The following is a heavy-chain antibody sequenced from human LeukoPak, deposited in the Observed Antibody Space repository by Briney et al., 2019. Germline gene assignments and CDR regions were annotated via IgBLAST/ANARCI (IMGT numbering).Heavy chain of an antibody. CDR3: AKDKHDYGDYEDY. D-gene: IGHD4-17*01. CDR1: GFTFSSYA. CDR2: ISGSGGST. Sequence: GGSLRLSCAASGFTFSSYALSWVRQAPGKGLEWVSAISGSGGSTYYADSVKGRFTISRDNSKNTLYLQMNSLRAEDTAVYYCAKDKHDYGDYEDYWGQGTLVTVSS. J-gene: IGHJ4*02. V-gene: IGHV3-23*01.